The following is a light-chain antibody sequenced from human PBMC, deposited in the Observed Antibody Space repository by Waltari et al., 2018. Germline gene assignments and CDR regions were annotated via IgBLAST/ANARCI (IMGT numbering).Light chain of an antibody. Sequence: QSALTQPPSASGSPGQSVTISCTGTSSDIGAYNYVSWYQQHPGKAPKLMIFEVSNRPSGVPVRFSGSKSGNTASLTVSGLQADDEGEYYCSSYTGRSWVFGGGTELTVL. CDR2: EVS. J-gene: IGLJ3*02. CDR1: SSDIGAYNY. V-gene: IGLV2-8*01. CDR3: SSYTGRSWV.